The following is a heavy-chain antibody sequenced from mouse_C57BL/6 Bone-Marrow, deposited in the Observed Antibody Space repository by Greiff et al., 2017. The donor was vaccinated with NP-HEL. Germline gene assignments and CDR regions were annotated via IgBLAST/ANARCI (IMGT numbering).Heavy chain of an antibody. Sequence: QVQLKQSGAELVRPGTSVKVSCKASGYAFTNYLIEWVKQRPGQGLEWTGVINPGSGGTNYNEKFKGKATLTADKSSSTAYMQLSSLTSEDSAVYFCARGGRGFAYWGQGTLVTVSA. CDR1: GYAFTNYL. CDR2: INPGSGGT. J-gene: IGHJ3*01. V-gene: IGHV1-54*01. D-gene: IGHD3-3*01. CDR3: ARGGRGFAY.